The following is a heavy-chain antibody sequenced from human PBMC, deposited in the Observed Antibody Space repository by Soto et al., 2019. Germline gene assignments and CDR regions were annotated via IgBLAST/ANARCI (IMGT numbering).Heavy chain of an antibody. D-gene: IGHD2-2*01. Sequence: EVQLVESGGGLVKPGGSLRLSCAASGFTFSNAWMNWVRQAPGKGLEWVGRIKSKTDGGTTDYAAPVKGRFTISRDDSKNTLYLQMNRLKTEDTAVYYGTSSSVLLGNWFDPWGKGTLVTVSS. J-gene: IGHJ5*02. V-gene: IGHV3-15*07. CDR3: TSSSVLLGNWFDP. CDR1: GFTFSNAW. CDR2: IKSKTDGGTT.